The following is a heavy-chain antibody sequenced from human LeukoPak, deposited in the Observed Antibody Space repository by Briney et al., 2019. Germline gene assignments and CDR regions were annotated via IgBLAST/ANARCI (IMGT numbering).Heavy chain of an antibody. Sequence: SETLSLTCAVYGGSFSGYYWSWIRQPPGKGLEWIGEINHSGSTNYNPSLKSRVTISVDTSKNQFSLKLSSVTAADTAVYYCAREENSRQDLKYWGQGTLATVSS. CDR2: INHSGST. J-gene: IGHJ4*02. CDR1: GGSFSGYY. D-gene: IGHD1-7*01. V-gene: IGHV4-34*01. CDR3: AREENSRQDLKY.